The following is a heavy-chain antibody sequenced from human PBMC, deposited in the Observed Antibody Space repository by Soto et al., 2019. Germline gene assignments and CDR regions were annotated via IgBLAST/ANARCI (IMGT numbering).Heavy chain of an antibody. CDR3: ARLSEYQLLSYYYMDV. CDR2: IYPGDSDT. Sequence: KNPWSGSGCSITSFWIGWVRQMPGKGLEWMGIIYPGDSDTRYSPSFQGQVTISADKSISTAYLQWSSLKASDTAMYYCARLSEYQLLSYYYMDVWGKGTTVTVSS. V-gene: IGHV5-51*01. J-gene: IGHJ6*03. D-gene: IGHD2-2*01. CDR1: GCSITSFW.